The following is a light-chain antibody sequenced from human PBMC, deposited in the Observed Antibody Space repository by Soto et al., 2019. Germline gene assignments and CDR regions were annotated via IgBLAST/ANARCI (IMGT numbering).Light chain of an antibody. CDR2: DAS. CDR3: QQFDDSVT. J-gene: IGKJ5*01. CDR1: QSVSRN. Sequence: EIVLTQSPATLCLSPGERATLSCRASQSVSRNLAWYQQKPGQAPRLLIYDASNRATGIPARFSGSGSVTDFTLTISSLEPEDSAVYYCQQFDDSVTFGQGTRLEIK. V-gene: IGKV3-11*01.